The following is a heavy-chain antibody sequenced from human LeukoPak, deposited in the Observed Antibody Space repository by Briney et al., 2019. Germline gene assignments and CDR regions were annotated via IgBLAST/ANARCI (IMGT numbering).Heavy chain of an antibody. D-gene: IGHD3-22*01. J-gene: IGHJ4*02. CDR3: ARDYYDSSGYYWRDY. CDR2: ISSSSSTI. Sequence: NWVRQAPGKGLEWXSYISSSSSTIYYADSVKGRFTISRDNAKNSLYLQMNSLRAEDTAVYYCARDYYDSSGYYWRDYWGQGTLVTVSS. V-gene: IGHV3-48*01.